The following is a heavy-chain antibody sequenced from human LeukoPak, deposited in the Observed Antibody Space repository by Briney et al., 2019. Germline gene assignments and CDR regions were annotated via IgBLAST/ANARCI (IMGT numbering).Heavy chain of an antibody. Sequence: PSETLSLTCTVSGGSISSSSYYWGWIRQPPGKGLEWIGYIYYSGSTNYNPSLKSRVTISVDTSKNQFSLKLSSVTAADTAVYYCASMVRGAIGGYYYYYMDVWGKGTTVTISS. J-gene: IGHJ6*03. CDR1: GGSISSSSYY. CDR2: IYYSGST. D-gene: IGHD3-10*01. CDR3: ASMVRGAIGGYYYYYMDV. V-gene: IGHV4-61*05.